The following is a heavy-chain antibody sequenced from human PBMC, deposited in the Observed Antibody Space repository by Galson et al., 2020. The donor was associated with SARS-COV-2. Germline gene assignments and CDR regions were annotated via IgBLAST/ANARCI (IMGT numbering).Heavy chain of an antibody. V-gene: IGHV3-74*01. Sequence: GESLKISCSASGFISSSHWMHWVRQTPGKGLVWVSVINSDGSSTIYEDPGKGRFTVSSENAKNTLYLQMNSLRADDSAMYYCARDGHRGGTSTEFDDWGQGTLGTVSS. CDR1: GFISSSHW. CDR3: ARDGHRGGTSTEFDD. J-gene: IGHJ4*02. CDR2: INSDGSST. D-gene: IGHD2-2*01.